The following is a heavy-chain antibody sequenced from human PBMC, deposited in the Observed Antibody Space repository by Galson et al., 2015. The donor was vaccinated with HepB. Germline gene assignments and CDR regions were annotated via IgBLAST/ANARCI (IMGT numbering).Heavy chain of an antibody. CDR1: GFSLSTSGVG. CDR2: IYWDDDK. J-gene: IGHJ5*02. CDR3: ARRQQWSTHRWFDP. D-gene: IGHD6-19*01. V-gene: IGHV2-5*02. Sequence: PALVKPTQTLTLTCTFSGFSLSTSGVGVGWIRQPPGKALEWLALIYWDDDKRYSPSLKSRLTITKDTSKNQVVLTMSNMDPVDTATYYCARRQQWSTHRWFDPWGQGTLVTASS.